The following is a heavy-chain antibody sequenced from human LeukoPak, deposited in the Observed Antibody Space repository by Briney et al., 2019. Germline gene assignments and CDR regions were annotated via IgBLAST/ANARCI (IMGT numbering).Heavy chain of an antibody. V-gene: IGHV4-59*01. Sequence: SETLSLTCTVSGGSISSYYWSWIRQPPGKGLEWIGYIYYSGSTNYNPSLKSRVTISVDTSKNQFSLKLSSVTAADTAVYYCARGAAADIDAFDIRGQGTMVTVSP. J-gene: IGHJ3*02. CDR1: GGSISSYY. D-gene: IGHD6-13*01. CDR3: ARGAAADIDAFDI. CDR2: IYYSGST.